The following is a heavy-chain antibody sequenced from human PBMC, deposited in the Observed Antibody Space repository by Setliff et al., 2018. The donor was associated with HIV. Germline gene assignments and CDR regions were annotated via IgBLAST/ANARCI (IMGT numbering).Heavy chain of an antibody. CDR2: ISVYNGYT. Sequence: ASVKVSCKASGYTFTHYGLNWVRQAPGQGLEWMGWISVYNGYTKYAQKVQDRVTLTTDTSTSTAYMELRSLRFDDTAVYYRAKESGIHFSYYYMDVWGKGTTVTVSS. CDR3: AKESGIHFSYYYMDV. D-gene: IGHD3-10*01. V-gene: IGHV1-18*01. J-gene: IGHJ6*03. CDR1: GYTFTHYG.